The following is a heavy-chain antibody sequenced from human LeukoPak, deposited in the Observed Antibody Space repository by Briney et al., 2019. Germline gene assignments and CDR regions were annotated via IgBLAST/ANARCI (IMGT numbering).Heavy chain of an antibody. Sequence: GGSLRLSCAASGFTFSAYVIHWVRQAPGKGLEWVAFISYDGSEKYYADSVKGRFTISRDNSKNTLFLQMSSLRTEDTAVYYCARDGLTEWYCGSSSCAYMDVWGKGTTVTVSS. CDR3: ARDGLTEWYCGSSSCAYMDV. CDR1: GFTFSAYV. D-gene: IGHD2-2*01. J-gene: IGHJ6*03. CDR2: ISYDGSEK. V-gene: IGHV3-30*15.